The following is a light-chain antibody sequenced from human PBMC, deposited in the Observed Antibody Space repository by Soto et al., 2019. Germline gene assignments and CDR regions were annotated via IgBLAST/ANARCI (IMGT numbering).Light chain of an antibody. CDR1: QSVSRY. CDR3: QQRSNWPPT. Sequence: EIVLTQSPATLSLSPGERATLSCRASQSVSRYLAWYQQKPGQAPRLLIYDASNRATGIPARFSGSGSGTDFTLTISSLEPEDFAVYSCQQRSNWPPTFGPGTKVDFK. CDR2: DAS. J-gene: IGKJ3*01. V-gene: IGKV3-11*01.